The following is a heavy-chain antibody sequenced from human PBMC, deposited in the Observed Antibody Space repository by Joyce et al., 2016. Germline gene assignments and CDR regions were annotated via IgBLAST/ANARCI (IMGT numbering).Heavy chain of an antibody. CDR1: GLTLSNYG. V-gene: IGHV3-30*18. CDR2: ISNDGIYK. CDR3: AKILTATYSSGWFLDY. J-gene: IGHJ4*02. D-gene: IGHD6-25*01. Sequence: VQLVESGGGVVSPGRSLRLSCAASGLTLSNYGVHWGRQAPGKGLEWVECISNDGIYKYYADSVKGRFTISRDNSKNTVLLEMNSLRTEDTAVYYCAKILTATYSSGWFLDYWGQGTLVTVSS.